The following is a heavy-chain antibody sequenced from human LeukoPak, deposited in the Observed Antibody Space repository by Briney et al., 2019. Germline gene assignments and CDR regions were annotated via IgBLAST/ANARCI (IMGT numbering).Heavy chain of an antibody. J-gene: IGHJ4*02. CDR1: GWRFTNYW. CDR3: ARALVYTIPYFDY. CDR2: IYPGDSET. Sequence: GESLKISFKGSGWRFTNYWIGWVRQMPGKGLEWMGIIYPGDSETRYSPPFQGQVTVSADKSINTAYLQWSSLKASDTAMYYCARALVYTIPYFDYWGQGTLVTVSS. D-gene: IGHD2-8*01. V-gene: IGHV5-51*01.